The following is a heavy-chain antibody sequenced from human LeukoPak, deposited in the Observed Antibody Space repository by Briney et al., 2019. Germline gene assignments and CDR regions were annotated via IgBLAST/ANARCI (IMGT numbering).Heavy chain of an antibody. D-gene: IGHD6-6*01. V-gene: IGHV1-69*13. Sequence: SVKVSCKASGGTFSSYAISWVRQAPGQGLEWMGGIIPIFGTANYAQKLQGRVTITADESTSTAYMELSSLRSEDTAVYYCARDSPPTPYSSSSVVWFDPWGQGTLVTVSS. J-gene: IGHJ5*02. CDR1: GGTFSSYA. CDR3: ARDSPPTPYSSSSVVWFDP. CDR2: IIPIFGTA.